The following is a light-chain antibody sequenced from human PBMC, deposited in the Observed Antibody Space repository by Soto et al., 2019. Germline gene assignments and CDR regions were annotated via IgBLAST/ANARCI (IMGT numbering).Light chain of an antibody. CDR1: QSVSSY. V-gene: IGKV3-11*01. Sequence: EIVLTQSPATLSLSPGERATLSCRASQSVSSYLAWYQQKPGRAPRLLIYDASNRATGIPARFSGSGSGTDFTLTISSLEPEDFAVYYCQQRSNRPRTFGQGTKVEIK. CDR3: QQRSNRPRT. CDR2: DAS. J-gene: IGKJ1*01.